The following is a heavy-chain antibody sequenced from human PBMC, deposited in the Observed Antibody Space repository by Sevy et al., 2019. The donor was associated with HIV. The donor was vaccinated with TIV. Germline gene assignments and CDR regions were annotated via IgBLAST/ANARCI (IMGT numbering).Heavy chain of an antibody. D-gene: IGHD6-19*01. J-gene: IGHJ4*02. V-gene: IGHV3-7*01. Sequence: GGSLRLSCAASGFTFRTYWMTWIRQAPGKGLEWVAKIKHDGSEKYYVDSVKGRFTSSRDNAKNSLYLQMNSLRAEDTAVYYCARDPTPESSSDWYPNWGQGTLVTVSS. CDR3: ARDPTPESSSDWYPN. CDR1: GFTFRTYW. CDR2: IKHDGSEK.